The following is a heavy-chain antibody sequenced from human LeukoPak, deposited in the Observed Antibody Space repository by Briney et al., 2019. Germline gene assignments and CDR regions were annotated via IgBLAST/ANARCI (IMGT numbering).Heavy chain of an antibody. CDR2: INHSGST. CDR1: GGSFSGYY. V-gene: IGHV4-34*01. Sequence: SETLSLTCAVYGGSFSGYYWSWIRQPPGKGLEWIGEINHSGSTNYNPSLKSRVTISVDTSKNQFSLQLSSVTAADTAVYYCARDDSSGHAGWYFDLWGRGTLVTVSP. D-gene: IGHD3-22*01. J-gene: IGHJ2*01. CDR3: ARDDSSGHAGWYFDL.